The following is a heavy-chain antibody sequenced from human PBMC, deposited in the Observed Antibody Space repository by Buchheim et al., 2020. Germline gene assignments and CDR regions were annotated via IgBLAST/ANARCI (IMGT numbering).Heavy chain of an antibody. CDR2: VYHSGNT. Sequence: QLQLQESGSRLVKPSQTLSLTCVVSGGSISSDGYSWNWIRQPPGKALEWIGYVYHSGNTNYNPSLTSRVTISLDRFTNQFSLRLTSVTAADTAVYYCARNIVGSSTFDYWGQGT. CDR1: GGSISSDGYS. D-gene: IGHD1-26*01. CDR3: ARNIVGSSTFDY. V-gene: IGHV4-30-2*01. J-gene: IGHJ4*02.